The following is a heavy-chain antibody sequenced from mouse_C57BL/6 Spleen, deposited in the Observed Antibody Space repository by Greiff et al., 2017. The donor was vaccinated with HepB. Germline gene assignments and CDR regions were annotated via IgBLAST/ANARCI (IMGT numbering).Heavy chain of an antibody. Sequence: QVQLQQSGAELVKPGASVKLSCKASGYTFTEYTIHWVKQRSGQGLEWIGWFYPGSGSIKYNEKFKDKATLTADKSSSTVYMELSRLTSEDSAVYFCARHDIYYDYDDGAWFAYWGQGTLVTVSA. CDR3: ARHDIYYDYDDGAWFAY. CDR2: FYPGSGSI. D-gene: IGHD2-4*01. CDR1: GYTFTEYT. J-gene: IGHJ3*01. V-gene: IGHV1-62-2*01.